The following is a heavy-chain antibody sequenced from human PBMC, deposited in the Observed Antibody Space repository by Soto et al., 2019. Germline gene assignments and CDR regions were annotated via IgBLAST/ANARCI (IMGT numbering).Heavy chain of an antibody. D-gene: IGHD3-22*01. J-gene: IGHJ3*01. CDR1: GFTFSTYW. Sequence: GGSLRLSCAASGFTFSTYWMSWVRRAPGKGLEWVANIKQDGSEKWYVGSVKGRFTISRDNAKNSLYLQMNNLRTEDTAVYYCARGDYFDSSGPFSDAFDVWGQGTMVTVSS. CDR2: IKQDGSEK. CDR3: ARGDYFDSSGPFSDAFDV. V-gene: IGHV3-7*04.